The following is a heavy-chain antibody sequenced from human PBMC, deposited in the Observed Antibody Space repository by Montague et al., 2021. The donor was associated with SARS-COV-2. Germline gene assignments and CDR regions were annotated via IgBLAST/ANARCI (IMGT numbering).Heavy chain of an antibody. Sequence: SLRLSCAGSGFDFRAYTMSWVWQTPGKGLEWVLSISGSGGSTYYSDSAKDRFTVSRDNFKNTVYLRMDSLRVEDTAVYYCAKHDSGDYEGAYDHWDQGNVVTVSS. CDR3: AKHDSGDYEGAYDH. CDR2: ISGSGGST. D-gene: IGHD1-26*01. CDR1: GFDFRAYT. J-gene: IGHJ4*02. V-gene: IGHV3-23*01.